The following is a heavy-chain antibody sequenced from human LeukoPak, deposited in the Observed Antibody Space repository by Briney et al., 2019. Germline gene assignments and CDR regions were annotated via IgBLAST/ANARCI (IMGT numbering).Heavy chain of an antibody. CDR1: GFTFNSYA. Sequence: GGSLRLSCAASGFTFNSYAMSWVRQAPGKGLEWISAITSDSNLIYYADSMRGRITISRDNAENSVYLQMNGLRAEDTAIYYCASGGATVWGYWGQGALVIVSS. V-gene: IGHV3-21*06. CDR3: ASGGATVWGY. D-gene: IGHD3-16*01. CDR2: ITSDSNLI. J-gene: IGHJ4*02.